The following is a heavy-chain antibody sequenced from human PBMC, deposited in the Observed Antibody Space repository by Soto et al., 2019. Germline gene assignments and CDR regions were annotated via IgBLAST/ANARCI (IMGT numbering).Heavy chain of an antibody. CDR3: ARDRGFIDPFDY. CDR1: GFAFSSYA. Sequence: EVQLLESGGGLVQPGGSLRLSCAASGFAFSSYAMSWVRQAPGKGLEWVSSISGSTSGTYYADAVKGRFTISRDNSNNTLYLQRNGLRAEDTAVYYWARDRGFIDPFDYWGQGALVTVAS. J-gene: IGHJ4*02. V-gene: IGHV3-23*01. D-gene: IGHD3-16*02. CDR2: ISGSTSGT.